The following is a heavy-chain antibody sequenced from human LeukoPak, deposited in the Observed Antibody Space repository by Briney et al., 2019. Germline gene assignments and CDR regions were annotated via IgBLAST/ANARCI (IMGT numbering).Heavy chain of an antibody. V-gene: IGHV4-34*01. J-gene: IGHJ4*02. Sequence: PSETLSLTCAVYGGSFSGYYWSWIRQPPGKGLEWIGEINHSGSTNYNPSLKSRVTISVDTSKNQFSLKLSSVTAADTAVYYCARASGYDPYYFDYWGQGTLVTVSS. CDR1: GGSFSGYY. D-gene: IGHD5-12*01. CDR2: INHSGST. CDR3: ARASGYDPYYFDY.